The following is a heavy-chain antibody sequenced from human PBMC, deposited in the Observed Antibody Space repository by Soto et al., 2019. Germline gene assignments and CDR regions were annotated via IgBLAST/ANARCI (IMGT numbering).Heavy chain of an antibody. J-gene: IGHJ4*02. D-gene: IGHD1-1*01. Sequence: SETLSLTCTVSGGSISSSSYYWGWIRQPPGKGLEWIGSIYYSGSTYYNPSLKSRVTISVDTSKNQFSLKLSSVTAADTAVYYCARHHYRTTGPPDYWGQGTLVTVSS. CDR1: GGSISSSSYY. V-gene: IGHV4-39*01. CDR2: IYYSGST. CDR3: ARHHYRTTGPPDY.